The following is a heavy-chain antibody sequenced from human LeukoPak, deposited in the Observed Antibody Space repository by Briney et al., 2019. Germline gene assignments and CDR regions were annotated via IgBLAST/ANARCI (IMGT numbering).Heavy chain of an antibody. CDR2: ISAYNGNT. J-gene: IGHJ4*02. D-gene: IGHD4-17*01. Sequence: ASVKVSCKASGYTFTSYGISWVRQAPGQGLEWMGWISAYNGNTNYAQKLQGRATMTTDTSTSTAYMELRSLRSDDTAVYFCARDHSTAWFDYWGQGTLVTVSS. CDR3: ARDHSTAWFDY. V-gene: IGHV1-18*01. CDR1: GYTFTSYG.